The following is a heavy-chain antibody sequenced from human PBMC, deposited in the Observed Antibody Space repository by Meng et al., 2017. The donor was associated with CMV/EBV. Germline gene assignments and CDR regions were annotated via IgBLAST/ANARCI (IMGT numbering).Heavy chain of an antibody. D-gene: IGHD1-7*01. CDR2: INPNSGGT. CDR1: GNTFTGHY. J-gene: IGHJ2*01. CDR3: ATYIGNYINWYFDL. V-gene: IGHV1-2*02. Sequence: QVQAVQAGAEGKKPGASVKVSFKALGNTFTGHYMHWVRQASGQGLEWMGWINPNSGGTNYAQKFQGRVTMTRDTSISTAYMELSRLRSDDTAVYYCATYIGNYINWYFDLWGRGTLVTVSS.